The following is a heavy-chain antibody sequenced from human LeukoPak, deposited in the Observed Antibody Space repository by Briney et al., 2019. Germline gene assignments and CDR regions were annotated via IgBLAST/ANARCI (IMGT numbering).Heavy chain of an antibody. Sequence: ASVKVPCKASGYTFTSYGISRVRQAPGQGLEWMGWISAYNGNTNYAQKLQGRVTMTTDTSTSTAYMELSSLKASDTAMYYCARLRPGHKLDYWGQGTLVTVSS. V-gene: IGHV1-18*01. CDR2: ISAYNGNT. CDR1: GYTFTSYG. J-gene: IGHJ4*02. CDR3: ARLRPGHKLDY. D-gene: IGHD6-6*01.